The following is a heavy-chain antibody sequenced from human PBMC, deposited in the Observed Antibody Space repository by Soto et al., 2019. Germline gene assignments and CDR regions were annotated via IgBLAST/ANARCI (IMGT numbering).Heavy chain of an antibody. CDR3: ARGAHSRFDAFDI. J-gene: IGHJ3*02. D-gene: IGHD2-21*01. CDR1: DGSISSGGYY. V-gene: IGHV4-31*02. CDR2: INHSGST. Sequence: SETLSLTCTVSDGSISSGGYYWSWIRQHPGKGLEWIGEINHSGSTNYNPSLKSRVTISVDTSKNQFSLKLSSVTAADTAVYYCARGAHSRFDAFDIWGQGTMVTVSS.